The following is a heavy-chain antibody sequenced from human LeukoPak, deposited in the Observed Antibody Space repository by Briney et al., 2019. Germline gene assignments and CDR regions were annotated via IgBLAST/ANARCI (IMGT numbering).Heavy chain of an antibody. CDR3: ARVGGTNYYYYGMDV. CDR1: GGSFSDYY. V-gene: IGHV4-34*01. Sequence: PSETLSLTCAVYGGSFSDYYWSWIRQPPGKGLQWIGEINHSGSTNYNPSLKSRVTISVDTSKKQFSLKLSSVTAADTAVYYCARVGGTNYYYYGMDVWGQGTTVTVSS. J-gene: IGHJ6*02. D-gene: IGHD1-1*01. CDR2: INHSGST.